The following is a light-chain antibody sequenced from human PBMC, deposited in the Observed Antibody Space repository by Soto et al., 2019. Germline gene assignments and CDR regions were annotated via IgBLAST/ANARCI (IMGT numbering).Light chain of an antibody. CDR1: QSVSSN. V-gene: IGKV3-15*01. CDR3: QQYNNWWT. CDR2: GAS. Sequence: EVVMPQSPSTLSVSAGERAGLSCRASQSVSSNLAWYQQKPGQAPRLLIYGASTRATGIPARFSGSGSGTEFTLTISSLQSEDFAVYYCQQYNNWWTFGQGGKADFK. J-gene: IGKJ1*01.